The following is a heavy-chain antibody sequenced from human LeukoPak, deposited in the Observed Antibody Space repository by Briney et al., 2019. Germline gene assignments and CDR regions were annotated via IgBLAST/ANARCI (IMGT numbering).Heavy chain of an antibody. Sequence: KFQGRVTITRDTSASPAYMELSSLTSEDTAVYYCARLFMVRGVTPYYFDYWGQGTLVTVSS. V-gene: IGHV1-3*01. CDR3: ARLFMVRGVTPYYFDY. D-gene: IGHD3-10*01. J-gene: IGHJ4*02.